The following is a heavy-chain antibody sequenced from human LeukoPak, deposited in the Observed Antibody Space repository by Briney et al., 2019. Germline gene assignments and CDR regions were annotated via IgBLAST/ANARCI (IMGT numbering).Heavy chain of an antibody. V-gene: IGHV3-23*01. CDR3: ARAYRGIAAAGTAFDI. CDR1: EFTFSNYA. Sequence: PGGPLRLSCAASEFTFSNYAMSWVRQAPGKGLEWVSGISASGSSTYSADSVKGRFTISRDNSKNTLYLQMNSLRAEDTAVYYCARAYRGIAAAGTAFDIWGQGTMVTVSP. CDR2: ISASGSST. J-gene: IGHJ3*02. D-gene: IGHD6-13*01.